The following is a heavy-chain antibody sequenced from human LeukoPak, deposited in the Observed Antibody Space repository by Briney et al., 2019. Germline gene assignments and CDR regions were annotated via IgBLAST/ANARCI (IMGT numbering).Heavy chain of an antibody. J-gene: IGHJ4*02. CDR2: INPNSGGT. Sequence: ASVKVSFKASGYTFTGYYMHWVRQAPGQGLEWMGWINPNSGGTNYAQKFQGRVTMTRDTSISTAYMELSRLRSDDTAVYYCARGSLYSSGRVGFDYWGQGTLVTVSS. CDR3: ARGSLYSSGRVGFDY. D-gene: IGHD6-19*01. CDR1: GYTFTGYY. V-gene: IGHV1-2*02.